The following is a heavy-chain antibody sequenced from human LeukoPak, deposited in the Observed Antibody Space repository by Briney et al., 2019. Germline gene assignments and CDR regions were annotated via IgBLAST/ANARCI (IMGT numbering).Heavy chain of an antibody. Sequence: SLRLSCTASGFTFGDYAMSWIRQAPGKGLEWVGFIRSKAYGETADYAASVKGRFTISRDGSKAIAYLQMNSLKTEDTAVYHCTRDRGAYNLYDYWGQGTLVTVSS. CDR2: IRSKAYGETA. D-gene: IGHD1-1*01. CDR1: GFTFGDYA. V-gene: IGHV3-49*01. CDR3: TRDRGAYNLYDY. J-gene: IGHJ4*02.